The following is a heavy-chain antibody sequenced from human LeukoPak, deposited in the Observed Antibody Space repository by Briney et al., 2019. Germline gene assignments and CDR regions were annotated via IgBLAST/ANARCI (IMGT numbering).Heavy chain of an antibody. CDR2: IRSKAYGGTT. D-gene: IGHD2-2*01. CDR1: GFTFGGYA. J-gene: IGHJ4*02. V-gene: IGHV3-49*04. CDR3: TRSLRGGYCSSTSCYGVSTREYYFDY. Sequence: GGSLRLSCTASGFTFGGYAMSWVRQAPGKGLEWVGFIRSKAYGGTTEYAASVKGRFTISRDDSKSIAYLQMNSLKTEDTAVYYCTRSLRGGYCSSTSCYGVSTREYYFDYWGQGTLVTVSS.